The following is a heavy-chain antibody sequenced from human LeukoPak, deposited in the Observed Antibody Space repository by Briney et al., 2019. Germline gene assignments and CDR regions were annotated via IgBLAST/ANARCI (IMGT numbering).Heavy chain of an antibody. J-gene: IGHJ2*01. CDR1: GGFISSDPYY. Sequence: NSSETLSLTCTVSGGFISSDPYYWGWIRQPPGKGLEWIGNVYSGGNTYYSPSLKSRITLSVDTSKNQFSLNLDSVAAADTAVYYCGHSSGHVDWHFDLWGRGTLVTVSP. CDR3: GHSSGHVDWHFDL. V-gene: IGHV4-39*01. CDR2: VYSGGNT. D-gene: IGHD5-18*01.